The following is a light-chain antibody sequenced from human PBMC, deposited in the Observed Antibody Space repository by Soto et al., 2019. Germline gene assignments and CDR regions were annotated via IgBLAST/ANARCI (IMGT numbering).Light chain of an antibody. CDR1: SSNIGTYT. CDR2: TDY. V-gene: IGLV1-44*01. CDR3: ASWDDSLNGGV. J-gene: IGLJ3*02. Sequence: QSALTQPPSVSGTHGQWVTKSCSGGSSNIGTYTVNWYQQLPETSPKLLIYTDYQRPSGVPDRFSGSKSGTSASLASSGLQAEDEADYSCASWDDSLNGGVFGGGTQLTVL.